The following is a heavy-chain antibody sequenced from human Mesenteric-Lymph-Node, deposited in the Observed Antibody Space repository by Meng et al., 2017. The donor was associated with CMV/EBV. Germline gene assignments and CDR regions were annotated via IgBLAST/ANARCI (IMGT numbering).Heavy chain of an antibody. CDR3: ARELSGYDGAAGF. CDR1: GAYFGNYA. J-gene: IGHJ4*02. CDR2: IIPQFRAA. V-gene: IGHV1-69*01. D-gene: IGHD5-12*01. Sequence: SGAYFGNYAISWVRQAPGKGLEWMGGIIPQFRAANYEQRFRDRLTITANESTKIAYLELSRLTTQGTAVYYCARELSGYDGAAGFWGQGTLVTVSS.